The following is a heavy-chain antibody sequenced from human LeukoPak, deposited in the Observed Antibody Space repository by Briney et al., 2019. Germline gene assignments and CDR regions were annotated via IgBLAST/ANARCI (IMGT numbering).Heavy chain of an antibody. D-gene: IGHD3-10*01. CDR2: IYHSGST. V-gene: IGHV4-30-2*01. CDR1: GGSISSGGYS. J-gene: IGHJ4*02. Sequence: SETLSLTCAVSGGSISSGGYSWSWIRQPPGKGLEWIGYIYHSGSTYYNPSLKSRVTISVDRSKNQFSLKLSSVTAADTAVYYCARGEGRGSGSYYPYYFDYWGQGTLVTVSS. CDR3: ARGEGRGSGSYYPYYFDY.